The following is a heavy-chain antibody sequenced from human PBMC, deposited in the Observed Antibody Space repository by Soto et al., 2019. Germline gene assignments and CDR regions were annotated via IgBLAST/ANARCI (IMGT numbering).Heavy chain of an antibody. Sequence: GGSLRLSCAASGFTFSSYAMSWVRQAPGKGLEWVSAISGSGGDTYYADSVKGRFTISRDNSKNTLYLQMNSLRAEDTAVYYCAKDSGRGVAGSWFWGQGTLVTVSS. D-gene: IGHD6-19*01. CDR1: GFTFSSYA. CDR3: AKDSGRGVAGSWF. J-gene: IGHJ4*02. CDR2: ISGSGGDT. V-gene: IGHV3-23*01.